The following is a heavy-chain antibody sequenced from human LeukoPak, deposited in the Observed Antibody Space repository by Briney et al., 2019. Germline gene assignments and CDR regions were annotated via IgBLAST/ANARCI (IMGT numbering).Heavy chain of an antibody. Sequence: SETLSLTCAVYGGSFSGYYWSWIRQPPGKGLEWIGEINHSGSTNYNPSLKSRVTISVDTSKNQFSLKLSSVTAADTAVYYCARAPYWQQLGRFDYWGQGTLVTVSS. V-gene: IGHV4-34*01. D-gene: IGHD6-13*01. CDR3: ARAPYWQQLGRFDY. CDR2: INHSGST. J-gene: IGHJ4*02. CDR1: GGSFSGYY.